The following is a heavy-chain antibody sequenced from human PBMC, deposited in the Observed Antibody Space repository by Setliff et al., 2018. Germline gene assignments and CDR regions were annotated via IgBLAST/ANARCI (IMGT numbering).Heavy chain of an antibody. V-gene: IGHV1-69*10. CDR1: GGTFSSYA. J-gene: IGHJ4*02. CDR3: ARERATGYCSGGSCYDPYYFDY. Sequence: SVKVSCKAPGGTFSSYAISWVRQAPGQGLEWMGGIIPILGIANYAQKFQGRVTITADESTSTAYMELSSLRSEDTAVYYCARERATGYCSGGSCYDPYYFDYWGQGTLVTVSS. CDR2: IIPILGIA. D-gene: IGHD2-15*01.